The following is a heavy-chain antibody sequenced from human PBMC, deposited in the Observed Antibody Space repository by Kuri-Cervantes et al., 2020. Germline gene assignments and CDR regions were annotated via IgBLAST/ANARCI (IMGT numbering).Heavy chain of an antibody. CDR1: GGSVSSGSYY. J-gene: IGHJ4*02. D-gene: IGHD3-22*01. Sequence: LRLSCTVSGGSVSSGSYYWTWIRQHPWKGLEWVGYIYYSGSAFYNPSLKSRVTISVDTSKNQFSLKLTFVTAADTAMYYCARVLRTSGFIIDYWGQGTLVTVSS. V-gene: IGHV4-31*03. CDR2: IYYSGSA. CDR3: ARVLRTSGFIIDY.